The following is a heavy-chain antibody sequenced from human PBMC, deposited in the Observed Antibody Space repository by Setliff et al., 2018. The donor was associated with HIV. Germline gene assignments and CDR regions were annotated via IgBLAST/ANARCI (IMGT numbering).Heavy chain of an antibody. V-gene: IGHV4-38-2*02. J-gene: IGHJ4*02. CDR2: IYHSGST. CDR3: ARAGSAAASPLDY. Sequence: PSETLSLTCTVSGYSISSGYYWGWIRQPPEKGLEWIGSIYHSGSTYYNPSLKSRVTISIDTSKNQFSLKLTSVTAADTAVYYCARAGSAAASPLDYWGQGTLVTVSS. CDR1: GYSISSGYY. D-gene: IGHD6-6*01.